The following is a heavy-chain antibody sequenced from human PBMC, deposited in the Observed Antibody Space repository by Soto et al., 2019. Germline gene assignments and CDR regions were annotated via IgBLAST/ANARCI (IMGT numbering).Heavy chain of an antibody. CDR2: IRSIANNYAT. CDR1: GFTFSDSA. V-gene: IGHV3-73*01. Sequence: EVQLVESGGGLVQPGGSLKLSCAASGFTFSDSAMHWVRQASGKGLEWVGQIRSIANNYATAYASSVKGRFTISRDDSKNTAYLQMNSLKTEDTAVYYCTRHLMDVWDQGTTVTVSS. J-gene: IGHJ6*02. CDR3: TRHLMDV.